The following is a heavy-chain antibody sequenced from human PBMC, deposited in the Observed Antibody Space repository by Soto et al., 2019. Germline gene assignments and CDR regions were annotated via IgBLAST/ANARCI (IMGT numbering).Heavy chain of an antibody. CDR1: GGSISSSSYY. CDR2: IYYSGST. Sequence: QLQLQESGPGLVKPSETLSLTCTVSGGSISSSSYYWGWIRQPPGKGLEWIGSIYYSGSTYYNPSLKSRVTISVDTSKNQFSLKLSSVTAADTAVYYCASTYFDWGLNDYWGQGTLVTVSS. V-gene: IGHV4-39*01. CDR3: ASTYFDWGLNDY. J-gene: IGHJ4*02. D-gene: IGHD3-9*01.